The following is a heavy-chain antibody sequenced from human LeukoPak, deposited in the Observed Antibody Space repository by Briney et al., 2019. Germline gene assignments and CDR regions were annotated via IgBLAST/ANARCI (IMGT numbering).Heavy chain of an antibody. D-gene: IGHD3-9*01. CDR2: ITGSGGNT. CDR1: GFTFSNYA. Sequence: QPGASLRLSCAASGFTFSNYAMSGVRQAPGKGLEWVSAITGSGGNTYYADSVKGRFTISRDNSKNTVFLQMNSLRAEDTAVYYCAKWGDYDVLTGYYVSDYWGQGTLVTVSS. V-gene: IGHV3-23*01. CDR3: AKWGDYDVLTGYYVSDY. J-gene: IGHJ4*02.